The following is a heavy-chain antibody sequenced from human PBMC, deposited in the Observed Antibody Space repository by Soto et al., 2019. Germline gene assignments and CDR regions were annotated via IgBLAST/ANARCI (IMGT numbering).Heavy chain of an antibody. D-gene: IGHD3-10*01. V-gene: IGHV4-31*03. Sequence: QVELQESGPGLVKPSQTLSLTCNVSGGSISTDGYQWSWIRQYTGEALEWIGHIHYRGGTYYNPSLRNRITLSIDTSENQFSLKLTSVTAADTSVYYCARLFYGSGSTYRTYYLDYWGHGTLVTVSS. J-gene: IGHJ4*01. CDR2: IHYRGGT. CDR3: ARLFYGSGSTYRTYYLDY. CDR1: GGSISTDGYQ.